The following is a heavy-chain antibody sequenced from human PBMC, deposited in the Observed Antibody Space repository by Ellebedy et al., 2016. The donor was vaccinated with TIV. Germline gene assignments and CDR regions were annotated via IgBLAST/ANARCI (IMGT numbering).Heavy chain of an antibody. V-gene: IGHV4-61*08. D-gene: IGHD6-13*01. CDR2: IYYSGST. CDR1: GGSISSGDYY. CDR3: ARGVWQQTVSYAFDI. Sequence: MPSETLSLTCTVSGGSISSGDYYWSWIRQPPGKGLEWLGYIYYSGSTNYNPSLKSRVTISVDTSKNQFSLKLSSVTAADTAVYYCARGVWQQTVSYAFDIWGQGTMVTVSS. J-gene: IGHJ3*02.